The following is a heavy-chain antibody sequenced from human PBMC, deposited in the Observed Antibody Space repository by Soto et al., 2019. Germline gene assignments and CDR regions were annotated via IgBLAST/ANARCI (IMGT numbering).Heavy chain of an antibody. Sequence: GSLRLSCAASGFTFSSFSMHWVRQAPGKGLEWVSSISPSSSYIYYADSVRGRFTISRDNAKNSLYLQMNSLRAEDTAVYYCARDPYYYDTSGYSYWGQGTLVTVSS. J-gene: IGHJ4*02. D-gene: IGHD3-22*01. CDR1: GFTFSSFS. CDR3: ARDPYYYDTSGYSY. CDR2: ISPSSSYI. V-gene: IGHV3-21*01.